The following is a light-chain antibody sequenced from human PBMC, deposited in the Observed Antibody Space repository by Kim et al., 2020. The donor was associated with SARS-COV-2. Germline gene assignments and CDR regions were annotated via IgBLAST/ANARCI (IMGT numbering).Light chain of an antibody. Sequence: PGKRVTIPCSGSSTNIGSNTVNGYQQLPGTATKLLIYSNNQRPSGVPDRFAGSKSGTSASLAISGLQSEDEADYYCAAWDDSLKGVFGGGTQLTVL. V-gene: IGLV1-44*01. J-gene: IGLJ2*01. CDR2: SNN. CDR3: AAWDDSLKGV. CDR1: STNIGSNT.